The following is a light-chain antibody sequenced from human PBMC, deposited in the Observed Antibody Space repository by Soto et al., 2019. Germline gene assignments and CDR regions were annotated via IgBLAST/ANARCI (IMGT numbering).Light chain of an antibody. CDR1: QSINNW. V-gene: IGKV1-5*03. Sequence: DIQMTQSPSTLSASVGDRVTITCRASQSINNWLAWYQLKPGKAPKLLIYGASSLESGVPSRFSGSGSGTEFTLTISSLQSDDFATYHCQHYNGYFGQGTKLELK. J-gene: IGKJ2*01. CDR3: QHYNGY. CDR2: GAS.